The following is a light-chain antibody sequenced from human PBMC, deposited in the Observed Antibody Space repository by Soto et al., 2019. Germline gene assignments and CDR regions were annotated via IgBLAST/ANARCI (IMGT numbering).Light chain of an antibody. V-gene: IGKV4-1*01. J-gene: IGKJ1*01. Sequence: DIVMTQSPDSLAVSLGERATINCKSSQSIFYSSNNKNYLTWYQQKPGQPPKLLIYWASTRESGVPDRFSGSGAGTDFTLTISRVEAEDVGVYYCMQATQSSWTFGQGTKVDIK. CDR2: WAS. CDR1: QSIFYSSNNKNY. CDR3: MQATQSSWT.